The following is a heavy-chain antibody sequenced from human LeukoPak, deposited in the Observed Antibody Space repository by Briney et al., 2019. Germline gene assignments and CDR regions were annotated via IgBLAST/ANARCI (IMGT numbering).Heavy chain of an antibody. J-gene: IGHJ4*02. CDR3: AIEVGGFDY. Sequence: PGGSLRLSCAAYGFTFSSYAMHWVRQAPGKGLEWVAVISYDGRNTYYAASVRGRFTTAKDKSKNRRYLQMNSLRAEDTAVYYCAIEVGGFDYGGQGTLVTVPT. D-gene: IGHD3-16*01. CDR2: ISYDGRNT. V-gene: IGHV3-30*04. CDR1: GFTFSSYA.